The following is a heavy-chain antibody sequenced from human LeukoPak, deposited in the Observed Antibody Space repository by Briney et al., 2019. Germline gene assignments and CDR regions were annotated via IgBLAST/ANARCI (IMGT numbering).Heavy chain of an antibody. CDR3: ARRRGWDYDSSGYDFDY. D-gene: IGHD3-22*01. J-gene: IGHJ4*02. V-gene: IGHV5-51*01. CDR1: GYSFTGYW. Sequence: ASVKISCKGSGYSFTGYWIGWVRQMPGKGLEWMGIIYPGDSDTRYSPSFQGQVTISADKSISTAYLQWSSLKASDTAMYYCARRRGWDYDSSGYDFDYWGQGTQVTVSS. CDR2: IYPGDSDT.